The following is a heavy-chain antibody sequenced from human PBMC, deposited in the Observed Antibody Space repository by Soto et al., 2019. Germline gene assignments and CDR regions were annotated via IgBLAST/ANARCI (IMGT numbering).Heavy chain of an antibody. D-gene: IGHD3-10*01. Sequence: QITLKESGPPLVKLTQTLTLTCTFSGFSLSTSGVGVGWIRQPQGKALEWLALIYWDDDKRYSPSLKSRLTITKDTSKNQVVLTVTNMDPVDTATYYCAHRVGFGELLYAMAVWGQGTTVTVSS. CDR3: AHRVGFGELLYAMAV. CDR2: IYWDDDK. CDR1: GFSLSTSGVG. V-gene: IGHV2-5*02. J-gene: IGHJ6*02.